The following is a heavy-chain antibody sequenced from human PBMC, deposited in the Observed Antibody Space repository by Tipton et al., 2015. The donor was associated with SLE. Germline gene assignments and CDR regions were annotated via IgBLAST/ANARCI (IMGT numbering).Heavy chain of an antibody. Sequence: TLSLTCAVSGDSLSIVGYYWAWIRQSPGKGLEWIGEINHSGRTNYNPSLKSRVTISEDTSKNQFSLRLSSVTAADTAVYYCARGHPHIVVVIGGGWFDPWGQGTLVTVSS. J-gene: IGHJ5*02. CDR2: INHSGRT. D-gene: IGHD2-21*01. CDR3: ARGHPHIVVVIGGGWFDP. V-gene: IGHV4-34*01. CDR1: GDSLSIVGYY.